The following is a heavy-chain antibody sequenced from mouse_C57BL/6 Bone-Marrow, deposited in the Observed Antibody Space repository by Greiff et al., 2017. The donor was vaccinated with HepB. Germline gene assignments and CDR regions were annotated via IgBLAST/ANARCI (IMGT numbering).Heavy chain of an antibody. CDR2: INPYNGGT. CDR1: GYTFTDYY. D-gene: IGHD1-1*01. V-gene: IGHV1-19*01. Sequence: VQLKQSGPVLVKPGASVKMSCKASGYTFTDYYMNWVKQSHGKSLEWIGVINPYNGGTSYNQKFKGKATLTVDKSSSTAYMELNSLTSEDSAVYYCAHITTVVDYWGRGTTLTVSS. J-gene: IGHJ2*01. CDR3: AHITTVVDY.